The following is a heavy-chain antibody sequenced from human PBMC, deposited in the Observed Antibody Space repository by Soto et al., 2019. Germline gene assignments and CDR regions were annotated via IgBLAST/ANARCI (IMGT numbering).Heavy chain of an antibody. J-gene: IGHJ6*02. CDR2: IYYSGST. Sequence: SETLSLTCTVSGGSISSSSYYWGWIRQPPGKGLEWIGSIYYSGSTYYNPSLKSRVTISVDTSKNQFSLKLSSVTAADTAVYYCARQVVRYGMDVWGQGTTVT. CDR3: ARQVVRYGMDV. D-gene: IGHD2-15*01. CDR1: GGSISSSSYY. V-gene: IGHV4-39*01.